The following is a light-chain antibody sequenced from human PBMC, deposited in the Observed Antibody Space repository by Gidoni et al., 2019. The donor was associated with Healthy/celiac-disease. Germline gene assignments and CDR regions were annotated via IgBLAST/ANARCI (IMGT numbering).Light chain of an antibody. J-gene: IGKJ3*01. CDR1: QGISSA. CDR2: DAS. CDR3: QQFNSYPIFT. V-gene: IGKV1-13*02. Sequence: AIQLTQSPSSLSASVGDRVPITCRASQGISSALAWYQQKPGKAPKLLIYDASSLESGVPSRFSGSGSGTDFTLTISSLQPEDFATYYCQQFNSYPIFTFGPGTKVDIK.